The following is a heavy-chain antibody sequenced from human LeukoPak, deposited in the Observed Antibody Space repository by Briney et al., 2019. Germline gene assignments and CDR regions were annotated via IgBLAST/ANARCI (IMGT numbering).Heavy chain of an antibody. V-gene: IGHV3-23*01. D-gene: IGHD2-2*01. CDR2: ISGSGGST. CDR1: GFIFDDYG. J-gene: IGHJ4*02. CDR3: AKAGGYCSSTSCPLDY. Sequence: GGSLRLSCIASGFIFDDYGMSWVRQAPGKGLEWVSAISGSGGSTYYADSVKGRFTISRDNSKNTLYLQMNSPRAEDTAVYYCAKAGGYCSSTSCPLDYWGQGTLVTVSS.